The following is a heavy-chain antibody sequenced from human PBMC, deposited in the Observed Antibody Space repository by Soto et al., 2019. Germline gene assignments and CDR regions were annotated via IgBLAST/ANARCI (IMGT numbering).Heavy chain of an antibody. CDR1: GYTFTSYA. V-gene: IGHV1-3*01. CDR3: ASLIAAAGNPYYYYYMDV. Sequence: GASVKVSCKASGYTFTSYAMHWMRQAPGQRLEWMGWINAGNGNTKYSQKFQGRVTITRDTSASTAYMELSSLRSEDTAVYYCASLIAAAGNPYYYYYMDVWGKGTTVTVSS. CDR2: INAGNGNT. D-gene: IGHD6-13*01. J-gene: IGHJ6*03.